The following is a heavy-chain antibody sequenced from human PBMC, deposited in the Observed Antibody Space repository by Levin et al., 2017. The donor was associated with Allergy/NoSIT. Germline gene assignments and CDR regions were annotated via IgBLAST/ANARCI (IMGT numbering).Heavy chain of an antibody. V-gene: IGHV3-30*04. D-gene: IGHD4-17*01. J-gene: IGHJ6*02. CDR2: ISYDGSNK. CDR3: ARDPTVTPFQYYYGMDV. CDR1: GFTFSSYA. Sequence: GESLKISCAASGFTFSSYAMHWVRQAPGKGLEWVAVISYDGSNKYYADSVKGRFTISRDNSKNTLYLQMNSLRAEDTAVYYCARDPTVTPFQYYYGMDVWGQGTTVTVSS.